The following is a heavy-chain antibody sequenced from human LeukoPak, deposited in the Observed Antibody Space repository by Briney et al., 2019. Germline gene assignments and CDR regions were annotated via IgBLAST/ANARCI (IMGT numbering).Heavy chain of an antibody. CDR2: IIPIFGTA. D-gene: IGHD1-26*01. J-gene: IGHJ4*02. Sequence: ASVKVSCKASGGTFSSYAISWVRQAPGQGLEWMGGIIPIFGTANYAQKFKGRVTITADESTITAYMELSSLRSEDTAVYYCARAYSGSHGYFDYWGQGTLVTVSS. V-gene: IGHV1-69*13. CDR3: ARAYSGSHGYFDY. CDR1: GGTFSSYA.